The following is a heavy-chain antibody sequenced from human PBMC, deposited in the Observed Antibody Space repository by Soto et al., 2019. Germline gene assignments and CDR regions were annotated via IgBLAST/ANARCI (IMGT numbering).Heavy chain of an antibody. D-gene: IGHD3-10*01. Sequence: EVRLVESGGGLVQPGGSLRLSCAASGFTVSSHGMHWVRQAPGKGLEWVSGIYPDGGRPYDADSVTGSFSISRDNSKNTQYLQMVRLRSDGMGVSYCARGASLRSGKLFHSDSWGQGTLVTVSS. CDR2: IYPDGGRP. CDR3: ARGASLRSGKLFHSDS. V-gene: IGHV3-64*07. J-gene: IGHJ5*01. CDR1: GFTVSSHG.